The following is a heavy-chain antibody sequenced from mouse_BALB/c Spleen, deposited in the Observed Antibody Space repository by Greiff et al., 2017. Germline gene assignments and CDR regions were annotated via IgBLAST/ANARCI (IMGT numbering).Heavy chain of an antibody. CDR1: GYTFTSYW. Sequence: LKQPGSELVRPGASVKLSCKASGYTFTSYWMHWVKQRHGQGLEWIGNIYPGSGSTNYDEKFKSKGTLTVDTSSSTAYMHLSSLTSEDSAVYYCTRTSWGDYFDYWGQGTTLTVSS. CDR3: TRTSWGDYFDY. J-gene: IGHJ2*01. V-gene: IGHV1S22*01. CDR2: IYPGSGST.